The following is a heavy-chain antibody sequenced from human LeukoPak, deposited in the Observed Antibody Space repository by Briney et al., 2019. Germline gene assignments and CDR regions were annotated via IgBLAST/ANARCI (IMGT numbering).Heavy chain of an antibody. Sequence: GASVKVSCKASGYTFTSYDINWVRQATGQGLEWMGWMNPNSGNTGYAQKFQGRVTMTKNTSISTAYMELSSLRSEDTAVYYCARAGSGWYVSDYWGQGTLVTVSS. CDR1: GYTFTSYD. V-gene: IGHV1-8*01. CDR3: ARAGSGWYVSDY. CDR2: MNPNSGNT. D-gene: IGHD6-19*01. J-gene: IGHJ4*02.